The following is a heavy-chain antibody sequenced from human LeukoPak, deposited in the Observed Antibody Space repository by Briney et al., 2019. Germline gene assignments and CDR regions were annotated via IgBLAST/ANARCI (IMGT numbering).Heavy chain of an antibody. D-gene: IGHD3-16*01. CDR3: AKGLGGLWFDP. Sequence: GGSLRLSCAASGFTFSSYEMNWVRQAPGKGLEWVSYISSSSSYMYYADSVKGRFTISRDNAKNSLYLQMNSLRVEDTAVYYCAKGLGGLWFDPWGQGTLVTVSS. CDR2: ISSSSSYM. V-gene: IGHV3-21*05. CDR1: GFTFSSYE. J-gene: IGHJ5*02.